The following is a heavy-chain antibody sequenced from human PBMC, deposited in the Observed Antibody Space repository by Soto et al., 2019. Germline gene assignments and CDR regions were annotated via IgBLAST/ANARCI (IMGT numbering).Heavy chain of an antibody. V-gene: IGHV4-30-2*01. CDR1: GGSLSGATYS. CDR3: ARSREFDY. CDR2: IFPSGTT. J-gene: IGHJ4*02. Sequence: SETLSLTCGVCGGSLSGATYSWNWIRQPPGKGLEWIGYIFPSGTTYYNPSLKSRVTISIDVSKNQFSLSLRSLTAADTAVYYCARSREFDYWSQGTLVTVSS.